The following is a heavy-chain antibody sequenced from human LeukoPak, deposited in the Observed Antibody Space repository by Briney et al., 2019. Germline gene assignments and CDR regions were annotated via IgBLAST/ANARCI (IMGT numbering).Heavy chain of an antibody. D-gene: IGHD5-24*01. CDR1: GFTFSSYG. V-gene: IGHV3-30*18. CDR3: AKEAGGGYQEFDY. Sequence: GGSLRLSCAASGFTFSSYGMHWVRQAPGKGLEWVAVISYDGSNKYYADSVKGRFTISRDNSKNTLYLQMNSLRAEDTAVYYCAKEAGGGYQEFDYWGQGTLVTVSS. J-gene: IGHJ4*02. CDR2: ISYDGSNK.